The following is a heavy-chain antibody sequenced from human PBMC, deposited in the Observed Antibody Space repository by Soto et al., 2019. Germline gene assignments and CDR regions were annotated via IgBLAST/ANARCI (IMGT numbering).Heavy chain of an antibody. CDR1: GYTFPNYG. D-gene: IGHD3-10*01. CDR3: ARDLDGSGAYYTDF. V-gene: IGHV1-18*01. J-gene: IGHJ4*02. Sequence: ASVKVSCKASGYTFPNYGITWVRQAPGQGLEWMGWISAYKTNIKYAQKFQGRVTLTTDTSTTTAYMELRSLRSDDTAIYYCARDLDGSGAYYTDFWGQGTLVTVSS. CDR2: ISAYKTNI.